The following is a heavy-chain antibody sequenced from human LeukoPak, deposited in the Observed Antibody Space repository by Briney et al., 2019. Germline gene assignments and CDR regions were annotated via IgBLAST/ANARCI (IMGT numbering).Heavy chain of an antibody. CDR2: ISYDGSNK. Sequence: GRSLRLSCAASGFTFSSYAMHWVRQAPGKGLEWVAVISYDGSNKYYADSVKGRLSISRDNSKNTLYLQMNSLRAEDTAVYYCASGVTIFGVVIDYFDYWGQGTLVTVSS. CDR3: ASGVTIFGVVIDYFDY. D-gene: IGHD3-3*01. CDR1: GFTFSSYA. J-gene: IGHJ4*02. V-gene: IGHV3-30*04.